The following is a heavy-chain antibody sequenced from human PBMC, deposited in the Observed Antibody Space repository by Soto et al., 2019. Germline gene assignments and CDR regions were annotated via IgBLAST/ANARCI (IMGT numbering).Heavy chain of an antibody. V-gene: IGHV3-43*01. Sequence: LRLSCAASGFNFHDYTIHWVRQSPGKGLEWVSFITWDGGSIYYADSVKGRFTISRDNSKNSLTLEMNSLRSEDSGVYYCAKGGFGGYGMDVWGQGTTVTVSS. CDR2: ITWDGGSI. CDR1: GFNFHDYT. D-gene: IGHD6-25*01. J-gene: IGHJ6*02. CDR3: AKGGFGGYGMDV.